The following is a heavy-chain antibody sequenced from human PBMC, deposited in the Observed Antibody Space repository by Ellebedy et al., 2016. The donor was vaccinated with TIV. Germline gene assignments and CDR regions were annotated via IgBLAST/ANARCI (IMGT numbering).Heavy chain of an antibody. J-gene: IGHJ4*02. V-gene: IGHV3-7*03. CDR2: TDHDGRVK. Sequence: PGGSLRLSCVTSGFTFSIYWMSWVRQAPGKGLEWVANTDHDGRVKFYVDSVKGRFTVSRDNTRDMLFLEMSSLKADETGIYYCVRGGARSSWYWRLWGQGTLVTVSA. CDR1: GFTFSIYW. D-gene: IGHD6-13*01. CDR3: VRGGARSSWYWRL.